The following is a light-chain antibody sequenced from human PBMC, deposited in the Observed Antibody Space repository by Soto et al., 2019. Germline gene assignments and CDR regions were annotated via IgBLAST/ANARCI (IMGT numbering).Light chain of an antibody. V-gene: IGKV3-15*01. Sequence: EIVMTQSPATLSLFPGERATLSCRASQSISTNLAWYQLKPGQAPRLLIYGASARATGIPAKFSGSGSGTEFTLTISSLQSEDFAVYYCHQYNNWPPYTFGQGTKLEIK. CDR2: GAS. J-gene: IGKJ2*01. CDR1: QSISTN. CDR3: HQYNNWPPYT.